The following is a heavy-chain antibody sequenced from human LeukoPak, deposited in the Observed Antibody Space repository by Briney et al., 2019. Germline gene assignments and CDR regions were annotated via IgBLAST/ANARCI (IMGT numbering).Heavy chain of an antibody. D-gene: IGHD3-10*01. J-gene: IGHJ4*02. V-gene: IGHV4-59*02. CDR3: TKGYYGPFDS. CDR2: ISDTGTT. CDR1: GAPVTSYY. Sequence: SSETLSLTCSVSGAPVTSYYWDWIRQAPGKGLEWIGCISDTGTTYYNPSLKGRLTISLDTAKNQFSLKVRSVTAADSAIYYCTKGYYGPFDSWGQGILVTVSS.